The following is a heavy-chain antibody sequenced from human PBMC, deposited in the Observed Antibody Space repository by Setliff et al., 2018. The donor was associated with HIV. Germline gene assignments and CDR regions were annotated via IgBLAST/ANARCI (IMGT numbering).Heavy chain of an antibody. CDR3: ARDLVTYYDSSGYDY. D-gene: IGHD3-22*01. CDR1: GFTFSTSC. CDR2: ISYRSSYI. Sequence: GGSLRLSCAASGFTFSTSCMHWVRRAPGKGLEWISSISYRSSYIYYSDSVKGRFTISRDDAENSLFLQLNSLRAEDTAVYYCARDLVTYYDSSGYDYWGQGTLVTVSS. V-gene: IGHV3-21*01. J-gene: IGHJ4*02.